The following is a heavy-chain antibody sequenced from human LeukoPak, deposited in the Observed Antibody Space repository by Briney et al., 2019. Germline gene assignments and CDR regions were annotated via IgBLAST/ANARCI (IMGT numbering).Heavy chain of an antibody. D-gene: IGHD4-23*01. V-gene: IGHV3-74*01. CDR2: INSDGSST. Sequence: PGGSLRLSCAASGFTFSSYWMHWVRQAPGKGLVWVSRINSDGSSTSYADSVKGRFTISRDNAKDTLYLQMSSLRAEDTAVYYCARETGKVVRFFDYWGQGTLVTVSS. CDR1: GFTFSSYW. CDR3: ARETGKVVRFFDY. J-gene: IGHJ4*02.